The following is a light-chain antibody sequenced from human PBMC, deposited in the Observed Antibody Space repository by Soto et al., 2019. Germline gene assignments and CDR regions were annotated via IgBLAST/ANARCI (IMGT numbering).Light chain of an antibody. CDR1: QSVTSN. V-gene: IGKV3-15*01. J-gene: IGKJ1*01. CDR3: QQYDSWWT. CDR2: GAS. Sequence: EIVMTQSPATLSVSPGERATLSCRASQSVTSNLAWYQKKPGQAPRLLIYGASTRATGIPARFSGSGSGTDFTLTISSLQSEDFAVYYCQQYDSWWTFCQGTRVEIK.